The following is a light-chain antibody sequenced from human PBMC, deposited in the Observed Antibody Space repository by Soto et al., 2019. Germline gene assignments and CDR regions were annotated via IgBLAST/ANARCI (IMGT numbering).Light chain of an antibody. V-gene: IGKV3-15*01. Sequence: ETVMTQSPATLSVSPGERATLSCRASQSVSSNLAWYQQKPGQTPRLFIYDASTRATGIPARCSGSGSGTDFTLTISSLQSEDFAVYFCQQYNNWPRTFGQGTKLEIK. CDR2: DAS. CDR3: QQYNNWPRT. J-gene: IGKJ2*01. CDR1: QSVSSN.